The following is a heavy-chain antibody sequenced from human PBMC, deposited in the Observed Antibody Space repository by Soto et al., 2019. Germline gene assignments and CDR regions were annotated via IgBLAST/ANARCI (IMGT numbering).Heavy chain of an antibody. CDR2: IGGSGGST. J-gene: IGHJ4*02. CDR1: GFTFSSYA. D-gene: IGHD4-17*01. CDR3: AKDPNGDYVGAFDS. V-gene: IGHV3-23*01. Sequence: GGSLRLSCAASGFTFSSYAMSWVRQAPEKGLEWVSAIGGSGGSTYYADSVKGRFTISRDNSENTLYLQMNSLRDEDTAVYYCAKDPNGDYVGAFDSWGQGTLVTVSS.